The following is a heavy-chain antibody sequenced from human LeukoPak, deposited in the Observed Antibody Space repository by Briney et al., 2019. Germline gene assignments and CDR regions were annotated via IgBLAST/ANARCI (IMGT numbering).Heavy chain of an antibody. Sequence: GGSLRLSCAASGFTFSSYSMHWVRQAPGKGLEWVSYITSSSSTIYYADSVKGRFTISRDNAKNSLYLQMNSLRAEDTAVCYCARDRGYWFDPWGQGTLVTVSS. CDR1: GFTFSSYS. V-gene: IGHV3-48*01. CDR2: ITSSSSTI. CDR3: ARDRGYWFDP. D-gene: IGHD3-16*01. J-gene: IGHJ5*02.